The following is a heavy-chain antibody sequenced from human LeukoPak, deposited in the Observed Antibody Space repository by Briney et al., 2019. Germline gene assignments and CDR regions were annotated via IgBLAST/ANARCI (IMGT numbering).Heavy chain of an antibody. J-gene: IGHJ3*02. CDR3: AREGQGRDGYNHGLDI. Sequence: GGSLRLSCAASGFTVYSNYMTWVRQAPGKGLEWVSVIYDTGTTSYADSVKGRFTISRDNSRNTLLLQMNSLRAEDTAIYYCAREGQGRDGYNHGLDIWGQGTMVTVSS. V-gene: IGHV3-53*01. D-gene: IGHD5-24*01. CDR2: IYDTGTT. CDR1: GFTVYSNY.